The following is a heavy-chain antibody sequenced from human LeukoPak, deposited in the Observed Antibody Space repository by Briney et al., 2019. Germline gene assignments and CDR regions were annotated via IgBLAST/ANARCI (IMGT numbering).Heavy chain of an antibody. CDR3: ARDSVPAAIPTWIDY. Sequence: PGGSLRLSCAASGFTFSSYAMSWVRRAPGKGLEWVSSISSSSSYIYYADSVKGRFTISRDNAKNSLYLQMNSLRAEDTAVYYCARDSVPAAIPTWIDYWGQGTLVTVSS. CDR2: ISSSSSYI. CDR1: GFTFSSYA. V-gene: IGHV3-21*01. D-gene: IGHD2-2*02. J-gene: IGHJ4*02.